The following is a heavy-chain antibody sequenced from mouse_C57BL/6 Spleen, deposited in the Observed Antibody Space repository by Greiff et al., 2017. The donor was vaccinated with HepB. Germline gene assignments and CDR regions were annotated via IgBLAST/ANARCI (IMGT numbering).Heavy chain of an antibody. CDR1: GYTFTSYW. Sequence: QVQLQQPGAELVKPGASVKLSCKASGYTFTSYWMHWVKQRPGRGREWIGRIDPNSGGTKYNEKFKSKATLTVDKPSSTAYMQLSSLTSEDSAVYYCARGGFITTVRNYFDYWGQGTTLTVSS. D-gene: IGHD1-1*01. V-gene: IGHV1-72*01. CDR2: IDPNSGGT. J-gene: IGHJ2*01. CDR3: ARGGFITTVRNYFDY.